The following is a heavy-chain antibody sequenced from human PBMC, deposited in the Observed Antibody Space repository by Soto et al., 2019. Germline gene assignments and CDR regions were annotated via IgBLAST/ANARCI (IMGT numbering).Heavy chain of an antibody. CDR1: GFTFSEYS. CDR3: VKVSTFYDILTGYYSTNFFDP. J-gene: IGHJ5*02. Sequence: GGSLRLSCSASGFTFSEYSMHWVRQAPGKGLQYVPTISSDGDITYYADSVKGRFTISRDNSKNTLYLQMNSLRPEDTAVYYCVKVSTFYDILTGYYSTNFFDPWGQGTLVTVS. V-gene: IGHV3-64D*06. D-gene: IGHD3-9*01. CDR2: ISSDGDIT.